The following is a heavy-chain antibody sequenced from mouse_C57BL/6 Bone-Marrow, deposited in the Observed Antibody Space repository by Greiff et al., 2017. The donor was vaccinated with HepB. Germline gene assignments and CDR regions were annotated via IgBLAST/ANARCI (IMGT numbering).Heavy chain of an antibody. CDR1: GYTFTSYW. J-gene: IGHJ4*01. CDR3: ARFPPFPDYYGSMDY. V-gene: IGHV1-72*01. D-gene: IGHD1-1*01. CDR2: IDPNSGGT. Sequence: VQLVESGAELVKPGASVKLSCKASGYTFTSYWMHWVKQRPGRGLEWIGRIDPNSGGTKYNEKFKSKATLTVDKPSSTAYMQLSSLTSEDSAVYYCARFPPFPDYYGSMDYWGQGTSVTVSS.